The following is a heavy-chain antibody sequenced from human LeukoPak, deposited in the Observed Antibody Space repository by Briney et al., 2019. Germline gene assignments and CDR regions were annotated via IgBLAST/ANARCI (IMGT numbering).Heavy chain of an antibody. J-gene: IGHJ4*02. CDR3: ARETKGDYDY. Sequence: PGGSLRLSCATSGFTFSAFPMHWVRQAPGKGLESVSAISEFGSRTYYANSVRGRFIIFRDNSKSTLDLQMDSLRLEDMAVYYCARETKGDYDYWGQGTLVTVSS. CDR1: GFTFSAFP. D-gene: IGHD2-21*01. V-gene: IGHV3-64*01. CDR2: ISEFGSRT.